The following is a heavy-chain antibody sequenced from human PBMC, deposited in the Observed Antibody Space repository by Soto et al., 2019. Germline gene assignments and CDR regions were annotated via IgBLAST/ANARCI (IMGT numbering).Heavy chain of an antibody. CDR1: GGSISSYY. V-gene: IGHV4-59*01. J-gene: IGHJ4*02. D-gene: IGHD3-3*02. CDR3: ARGHFWSGYHIDY. Sequence: SETLSLTCTVSGGSISSYYWSWIRQPPGKGLEWIGYIYYSGSTNYNPSLKSRVTISVDTSKNQFSLKLSSVTAADTAVYYCARGHFWSGYHIDYWGQGTLVTVSS. CDR2: IYYSGST.